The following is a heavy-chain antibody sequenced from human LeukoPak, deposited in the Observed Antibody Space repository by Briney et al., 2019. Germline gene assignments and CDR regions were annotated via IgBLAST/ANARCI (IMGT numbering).Heavy chain of an antibody. CDR2: INHSGST. V-gene: IGHV4-34*01. CDR1: GGSFSGYY. CDR3: ARGGGAFDI. J-gene: IGHJ3*02. D-gene: IGHD6-25*01. Sequence: PSETLSLTCAVYGGSFSGYYWSWIRQPPGKGLEWIGEINHSGSTNYNPSLKSRVTISVDTSKNQFSLKLSSVTAADTVVYYCARGGGAFDIWGQGTMVTVSS.